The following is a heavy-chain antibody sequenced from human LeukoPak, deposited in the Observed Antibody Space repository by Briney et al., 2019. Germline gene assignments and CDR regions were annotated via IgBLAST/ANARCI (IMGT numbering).Heavy chain of an antibody. J-gene: IGHJ4*02. CDR1: GVTFSSYW. V-gene: IGHV3-74*01. D-gene: IGHD3-3*01. CDR3: AVWSPSLTTLRY. CDR2: INTDGSST. Sequence: QPGGSLRLSCAASGVTFSSYWIHWVRHAPGKGLVWVSHINTDGSSTVYAASVKGRFTISRDNAKNTLYLQVNSLRAEDTAVYYCAVWSPSLTTLRYWGQGTLVTVSS.